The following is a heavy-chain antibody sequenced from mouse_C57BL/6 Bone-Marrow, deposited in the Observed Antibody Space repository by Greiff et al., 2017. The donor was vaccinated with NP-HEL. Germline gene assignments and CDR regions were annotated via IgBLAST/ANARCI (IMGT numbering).Heavy chain of an antibody. CDR1: GYTFTSYW. V-gene: IGHV1-59*01. J-gene: IGHJ3*01. CDR2: IDPSDSYT. CDR3: ARNYGYGGFAY. D-gene: IGHD2-2*01. Sequence: VQLQQSGAELVRPGTSVKLSCKASGYTFTSYWMHWVKQRPGQGLEWIGVIDPSDSYTNYNQKFKGKATLTVDTSSSTAYMQLSSLTSEDSAVYYCARNYGYGGFAYWGQGTLVTVSA.